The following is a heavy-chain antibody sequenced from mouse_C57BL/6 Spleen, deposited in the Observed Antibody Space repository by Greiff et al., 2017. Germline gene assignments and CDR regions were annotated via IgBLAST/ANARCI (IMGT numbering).Heavy chain of an antibody. D-gene: IGHD1-1*01. J-gene: IGHJ1*03. CDR3: EREEVVATDFDD. CDR1: GYTFTSYW. CDR2: IDPSDSYT. V-gene: IGHV1-59*01. Sequence: QVQLQQPGAELVRPGTSVKLSCTASGYTFTSYWMHWVKQRPGQGLEWIGVIDPSDSYTNYNQKFKGKATLTVDTSSSTAYMQLSSLTSEDSAVYYCEREEVVATDFDDWGTGTTVTVSS.